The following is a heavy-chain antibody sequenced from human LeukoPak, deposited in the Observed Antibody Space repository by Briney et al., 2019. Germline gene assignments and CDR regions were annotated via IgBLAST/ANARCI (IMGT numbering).Heavy chain of an antibody. V-gene: IGHV4-34*12. CDR1: GGSFSDYY. Sequence: SETLSLTCAVYGGSFSDYYWIWIRQPPGKGLEWIGEIFHGGSPNCNPSLKSRVTTSVDTSKNQFSLKLTSVTAADTAVYYCMRLGIAARPVDWFDPWGQGTLVTVSS. CDR3: MRLGIAARPVDWFDP. D-gene: IGHD6-6*01. J-gene: IGHJ5*02. CDR2: IFHGGSP.